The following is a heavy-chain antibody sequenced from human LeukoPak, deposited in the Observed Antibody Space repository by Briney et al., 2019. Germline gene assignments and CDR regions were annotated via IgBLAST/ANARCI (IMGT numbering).Heavy chain of an antibody. Sequence: GGSLRLSCAASGFRFSSYEMNWVRQAPGKGLEWVSNISPSGSTKYYADSVKGRFTVSRDNAKNSLYLQTNSLRAGDTGVYYCTKLAVASADSWGQGTLVTVSS. CDR1: GFRFSSYE. CDR3: TKLAVASADS. D-gene: IGHD6-19*01. J-gene: IGHJ4*02. V-gene: IGHV3-48*03. CDR2: ISPSGSTK.